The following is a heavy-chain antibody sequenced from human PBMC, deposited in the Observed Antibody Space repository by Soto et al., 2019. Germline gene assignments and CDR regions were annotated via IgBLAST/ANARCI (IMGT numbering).Heavy chain of an antibody. Sequence: SETLSLTCTVSGGSISSGSYYWGWVRQHPGKGLEWIGSIYYSGSTYYNPSLKSRVTISVDTSKNQFSLKLSSVTAADTAVYYCARDTWEPYYYGMDVWGQGTTVTVSS. CDR1: GGSISSGSYY. CDR2: IYYSGST. J-gene: IGHJ6*02. V-gene: IGHV4-39*07. D-gene: IGHD1-26*01. CDR3: ARDTWEPYYYGMDV.